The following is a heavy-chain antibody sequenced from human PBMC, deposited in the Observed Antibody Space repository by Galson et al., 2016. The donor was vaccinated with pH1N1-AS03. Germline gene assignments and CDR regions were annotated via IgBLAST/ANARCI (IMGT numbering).Heavy chain of an antibody. CDR3: GRRSPWATVGTYYFDY. V-gene: IGHV3-23*01. Sequence: SLRLSCAASGFTFNTYAMSWVRQAQGKGLEWVSSISATGGDTYYADSVKGRFTISRDNSRNTLYLQMNSLTAEKTAVDYCGRRSPWATVGTYYFDYWGQGTLVTVSS. CDR2: ISATGGDT. J-gene: IGHJ4*02. D-gene: IGHD4-23*01. CDR1: GFTFNTYA.